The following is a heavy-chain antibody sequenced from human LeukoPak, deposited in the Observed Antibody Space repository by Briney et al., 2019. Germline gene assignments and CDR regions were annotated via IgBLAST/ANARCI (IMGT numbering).Heavy chain of an antibody. J-gene: IGHJ4*02. CDR1: GLTFSNDW. CDR2: IKSKTAGGTT. D-gene: IGHD3-22*01. V-gene: IGHV3-15*01. Sequence: GGSLRLSCAASGLTFSNDWMSWVRQAPGKGLEWVGRIKSKTAGGTTDYAAPVKGRFTISRGDSENTLFLQMNSLKSEDSGVYYCVKTFHGDSSGQYWGQGTLVIVSS. CDR3: VKTFHGDSSGQY.